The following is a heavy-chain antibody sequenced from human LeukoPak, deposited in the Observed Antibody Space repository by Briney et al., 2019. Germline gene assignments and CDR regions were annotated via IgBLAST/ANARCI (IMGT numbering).Heavy chain of an antibody. CDR3: ARYSGWFDP. V-gene: IGHV4-59*01. Sequence: PSETLSLTCTVSGGSISGYYWSWIRQSAGKGLEWIGYIYYSGSTNYNPSLKSRVTISVDTSKNQFSLKLSSVTAADTAVYYCARYSGWFDPWGQGTLVTVSS. CDR2: IYYSGST. CDR1: GGSISGYY. J-gene: IGHJ5*02. D-gene: IGHD6-13*01.